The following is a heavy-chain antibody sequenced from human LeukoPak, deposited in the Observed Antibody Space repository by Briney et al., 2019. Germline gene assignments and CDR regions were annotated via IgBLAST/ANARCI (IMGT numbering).Heavy chain of an antibody. J-gene: IGHJ3*02. V-gene: IGHV3-66*01. Sequence: GGSLRLSCAASGFTFSSYSMNWVRQAPGKGLEWVSVIYSGGSTYYADSVKGRFTISRDNSKNTLYLQMNSLRAEDTAVYYCASPTTYYDFWSGYYTRAFDIWGQGTMVTVSS. D-gene: IGHD3-3*01. CDR3: ASPTTYYDFWSGYYTRAFDI. CDR1: GFTFSSYS. CDR2: IYSGGST.